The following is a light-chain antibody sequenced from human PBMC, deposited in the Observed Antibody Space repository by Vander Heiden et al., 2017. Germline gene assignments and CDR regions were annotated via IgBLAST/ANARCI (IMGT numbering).Light chain of an antibody. CDR2: GAS. J-gene: IGKJ3*01. CDR3: QQYNNWPFT. Sequence: EIVMTQSPATLSVSPGERATLSCGASQSVSSNLAWYQQKPGQPPRLLIYGASTRATGIPARFSGSGSGTEFTLTISSLQSEDFAVYYCQQYNNWPFTFGPGTKVDIK. CDR1: QSVSSN. V-gene: IGKV3-15*01.